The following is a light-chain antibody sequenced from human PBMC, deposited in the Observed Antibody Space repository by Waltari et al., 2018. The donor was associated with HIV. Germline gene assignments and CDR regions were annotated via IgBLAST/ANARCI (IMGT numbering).Light chain of an antibody. CDR2: TLS. J-gene: IGKJ5*01. V-gene: IGKV2-40*01. CDR1: QSLFYSGDGNIY. Sequence: DVVMTQTPLSLHVNPGEPASISCSSSQSLFYSGDGNIYLDWYLQKPGQSPQILIYTLSYRASGVPDRFTGSGSGTDFTLKISRVEAEDVGVYYCMQRLKFPITFGQGTRLEIK. CDR3: MQRLKFPIT.